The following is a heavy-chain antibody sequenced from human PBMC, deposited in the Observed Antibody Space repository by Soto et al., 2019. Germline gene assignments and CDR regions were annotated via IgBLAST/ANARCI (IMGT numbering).Heavy chain of an antibody. Sequence: SETLSLTCTVSGASISYGGFSWSWIRQSPGKGLEWIGYISHLESTYFHPSFKSRLTMSIDRTRNQFSLKLSSVTAADMAVYYCARGGGYDSFDYWGQGVLLTVSS. CDR1: GASISYGGFS. J-gene: IGHJ4*02. CDR3: ARGGGYDSFDY. V-gene: IGHV4-30-2*06. D-gene: IGHD5-12*01. CDR2: ISHLEST.